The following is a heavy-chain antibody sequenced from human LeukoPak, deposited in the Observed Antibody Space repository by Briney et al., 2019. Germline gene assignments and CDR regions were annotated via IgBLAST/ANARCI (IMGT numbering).Heavy chain of an antibody. CDR2: ISQSGST. CDR1: GGSISSSSYF. CDR3: ARAYYSTSWYGV. Sequence: PSETLSLTCTVSGGSISSSSYFWSWIRQPPGKGLEWIGEISQSGSTNYNPSLKSRVTILLDTSKNHFSVRLSSVTAADTAVYYCARAYYSTSWYGVWGQGTLVTVSS. V-gene: IGHV4-39*02. J-gene: IGHJ3*01. D-gene: IGHD2-2*01.